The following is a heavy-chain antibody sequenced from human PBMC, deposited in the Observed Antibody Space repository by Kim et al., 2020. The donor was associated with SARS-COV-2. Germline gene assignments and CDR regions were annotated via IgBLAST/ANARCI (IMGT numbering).Heavy chain of an antibody. CDR1: GFDFSYYA. J-gene: IGHJ4*02. V-gene: IGHV3-23*01. D-gene: IGHD3-10*01. CDR2: IHARGT. CDR3: VKGLRYFDY. Sequence: GGSLRLSCVASGFDFSYYAMTWVRQAPGKGLEWVSTIHARGTHYADSVEGRFIISRDDSKNNVFLQMDSLRAEDTAVYYCVKGLRYFDYWGQGSLVTVSS.